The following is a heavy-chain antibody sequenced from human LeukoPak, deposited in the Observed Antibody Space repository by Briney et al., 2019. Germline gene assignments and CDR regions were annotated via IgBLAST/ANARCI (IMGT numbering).Heavy chain of an antibody. D-gene: IGHD2-2*01. V-gene: IGHV1-2*02. CDR2: INPNSGGT. Sequence: VASVKVSCKASGYTFTGYYMHWVRQAPGQGLEWMGWINPNSGGTNYAQKFQGRVTMTRDTSISTAYMELSRLRSDDTAVYYCTRGGSGYCSSTSCYSAEYSQHWGQGTLVTVSS. CDR3: TRGGSGYCSSTSCYSAEYSQH. CDR1: GYTFTGYY. J-gene: IGHJ1*01.